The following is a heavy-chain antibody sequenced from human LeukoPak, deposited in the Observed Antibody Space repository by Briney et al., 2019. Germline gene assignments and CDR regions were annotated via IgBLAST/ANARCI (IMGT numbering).Heavy chain of an antibody. J-gene: IGHJ4*02. Sequence: GGSLRLSCAASGFTFSSYGMHWVRQAPGKGLEWVAFIRYDGSNKYYADSVKGRFTISRDNSKNTLYLQMNSLRAEDTAVYYCAKDKYSSGSIFDYWGQGTLVTASS. CDR3: AKDKYSSGSIFDY. D-gene: IGHD6-19*01. CDR2: IRYDGSNK. V-gene: IGHV3-30*02. CDR1: GFTFSSYG.